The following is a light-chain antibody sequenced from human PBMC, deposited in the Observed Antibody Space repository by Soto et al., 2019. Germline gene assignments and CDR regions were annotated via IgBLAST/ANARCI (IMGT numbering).Light chain of an antibody. Sequence: DIQMTQSPSTLSASVGDRVTITCRASQSISSWLAWYQQKPGTAPKLLIYKASTLQTGVPSRFSGGGSGTEFTLTISSLQPDDLATYYCQQYNDNWTFGQGTKVEIK. CDR2: KAS. J-gene: IGKJ1*01. CDR1: QSISSW. V-gene: IGKV1-5*03. CDR3: QQYNDNWT.